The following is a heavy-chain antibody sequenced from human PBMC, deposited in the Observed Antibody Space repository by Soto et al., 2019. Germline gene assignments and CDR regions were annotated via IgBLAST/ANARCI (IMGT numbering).Heavy chain of an antibody. V-gene: IGHV4-31*03. J-gene: IGHJ4*02. CDR2: IDNSGST. CDR3: AGAVSDFDVRRYRTSYFDQ. D-gene: IGHD3-10*02. Sequence: SETLSLTCTVSGASVSTGVYYWTWIRQHPGKGLEWIGYIDNSGSTYYNQSLTGRVDISVDTSKNEFSLNLQSLTAADTAFYYCAGAVSDFDVRRYRTSYFDQWGQGILVTVSS. CDR1: GASVSTGVYY.